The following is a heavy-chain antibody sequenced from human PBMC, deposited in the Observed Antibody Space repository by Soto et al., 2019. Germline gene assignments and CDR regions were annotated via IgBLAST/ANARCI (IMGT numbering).Heavy chain of an antibody. CDR2: TYYRSKWYN. CDR1: GDSVSSNSAA. D-gene: IGHD3-22*01. J-gene: IGHJ4*02. V-gene: IGHV6-1*01. CDR3: ARARYYYDSSGTLYLDY. Sequence: PSQTLSLTCVISGDSVSSNSAAWNWIRQSPSRGLEWLGRTYYRSKWYNDYAVSVKSRITINPDTSKNQFSLQLNSVTPEDTAVYYCARARYYYDSSGTLYLDYWGQGTLVTVSS.